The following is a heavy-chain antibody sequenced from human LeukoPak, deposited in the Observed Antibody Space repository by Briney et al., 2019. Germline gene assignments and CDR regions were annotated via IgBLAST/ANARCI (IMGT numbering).Heavy chain of an antibody. CDR1: GGSISDNTYY. D-gene: IGHD3-10*01. J-gene: IGHJ4*02. CDR3: ANRGIYGYFNY. V-gene: IGHV4-39*01. CDR2: MSYSGTT. Sequence: PSETLSLTCTVTGGSISDNTYYWGWVRQPPGKGLEWIGSMSYSGTTWYNPSLKSRVIISADTSKNLFSLRLTSVTAADTAVYYCANRGIYGYFNYWGQGTLVTVSS.